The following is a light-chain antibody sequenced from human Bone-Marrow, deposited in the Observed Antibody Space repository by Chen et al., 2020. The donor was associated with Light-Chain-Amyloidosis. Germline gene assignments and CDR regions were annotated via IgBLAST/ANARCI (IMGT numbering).Light chain of an antibody. J-gene: IGLJ1*01. CDR1: RSDVGGYNY. CDR3: ASYAGTSLYV. CDR2: EVT. V-gene: IGLV2-8*01. Sequence: QSALTQPPSVSGSPGQSVTISCTGSRSDVGGYNYVSWYQHHPGKAPKLMIYEVTKRPSGVPDRFSGSKSGNTASLTVSGLQAEDAADYYCASYAGTSLYVFGSGTKVTVL.